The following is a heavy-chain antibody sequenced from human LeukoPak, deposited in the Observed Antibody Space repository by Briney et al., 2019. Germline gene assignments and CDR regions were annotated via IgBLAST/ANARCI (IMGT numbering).Heavy chain of an antibody. CDR2: ISYDGSNK. D-gene: IGHD6-19*01. CDR1: GFTFSSYA. J-gene: IGHJ4*02. CDR3: ARDRGQWLGYLDY. Sequence: GRSLRLSCAASGFTFSSYAMHWVRRAPGKGLEWVAVISYDGSNKYYADSVKGRFTISRDNSKNTLYLQMNSLRAEDTAVYYCARDRGQWLGYLDYWGQGTLVTVSS. V-gene: IGHV3-30-3*01.